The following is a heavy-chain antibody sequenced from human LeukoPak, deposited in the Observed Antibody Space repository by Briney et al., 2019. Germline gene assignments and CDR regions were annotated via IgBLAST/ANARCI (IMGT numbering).Heavy chain of an antibody. D-gene: IGHD4-17*01. CDR2: IYYSGST. CDR1: GGSISSSNYY. Sequence: PSETLSLTCTVSGGSISSSNYYWGWIRQPPGKGLEWIGSIYYSGSTYYNPSLESRVTISVDTSKNQFSLKLSSVTAADTAVYYCARDRGGHDYGDYGFDPWGQGTLVTVSS. CDR3: ARDRGGHDYGDYGFDP. V-gene: IGHV4-39*07. J-gene: IGHJ5*02.